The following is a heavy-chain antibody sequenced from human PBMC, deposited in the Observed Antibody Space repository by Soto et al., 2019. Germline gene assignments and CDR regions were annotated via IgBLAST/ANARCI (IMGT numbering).Heavy chain of an antibody. CDR2: IYHSGST. J-gene: IGHJ4*02. Sequence: SETLSLTCAVSGDSIGSSNWWIWVRQPPGEGLEWIGEIYHSGSTNYNPSLKSRVTISVDKSKNQFSLKLSSVTAADTAVYYCARAWNDGRFDYWGQGTLVTVSS. D-gene: IGHD1-1*01. CDR1: GDSIGSSNW. V-gene: IGHV4-4*02. CDR3: ARAWNDGRFDY.